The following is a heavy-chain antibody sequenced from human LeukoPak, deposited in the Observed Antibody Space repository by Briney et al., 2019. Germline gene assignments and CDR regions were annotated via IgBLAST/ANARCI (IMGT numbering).Heavy chain of an antibody. D-gene: IGHD3-22*01. V-gene: IGHV1-18*01. J-gene: IGHJ4*02. Sequence: ASVKVSCKASGYTFTSYGISWVRQAPGQGLEWMGWISAYNGNTNYAQELQGRVTMTTDTSTSTAYMELRSLRSDDTAVYYCARVDSSGYYCDYWGQGTLVTVSS. CDR1: GYTFTSYG. CDR2: ISAYNGNT. CDR3: ARVDSSGYYCDY.